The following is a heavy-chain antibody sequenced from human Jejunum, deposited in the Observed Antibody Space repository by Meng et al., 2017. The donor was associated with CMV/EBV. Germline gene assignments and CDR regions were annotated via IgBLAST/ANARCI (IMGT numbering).Heavy chain of an antibody. D-gene: IGHD3-10*01. Sequence: SGSSFFDFYLPWVRLAPGQGLEGMGWINPIAGDTIYAPTFQGRVSMTSDTSVNTAYMELNSLTSDDTAIYYCARGPQGYGSGPVDYWGQGTLVTVSS. CDR3: ARGPQGYGSGPVDY. V-gene: IGHV1-2*02. CDR2: INPIAGDT. CDR1: GSSFFDFY. J-gene: IGHJ4*02.